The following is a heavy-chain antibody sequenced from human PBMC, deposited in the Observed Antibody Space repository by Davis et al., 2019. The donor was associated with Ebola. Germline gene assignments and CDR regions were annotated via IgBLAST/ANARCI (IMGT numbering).Heavy chain of an antibody. J-gene: IGHJ4*02. Sequence: GESLKISCAASGFTFSSYAMSWVRQAPGKGLEWVSVISGSGGSTYYADSVKGRFTISRDNSKNMLYLQMNSLRAEDTAVYYCAKDRWVVGATLIDYWGQGTLVTVSS. CDR3: AKDRWVVGATLIDY. V-gene: IGHV3-23*01. CDR2: ISGSGGST. CDR1: GFTFSSYA. D-gene: IGHD1-26*01.